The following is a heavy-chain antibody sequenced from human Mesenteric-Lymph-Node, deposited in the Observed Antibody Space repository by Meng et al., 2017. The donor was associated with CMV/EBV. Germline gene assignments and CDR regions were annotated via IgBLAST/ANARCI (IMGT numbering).Heavy chain of an antibody. Sequence: SCKGSGYSFSSYWIGWVRQMPGKGLEWMGIIYPGDSDTRYSPAFQGQVTISADKSISTANLQWSSLKASDTAMYYCARTVTINGRVDYWGQGTLVTVSS. V-gene: IGHV5-51*01. D-gene: IGHD4-17*01. CDR3: ARTVTINGRVDY. J-gene: IGHJ4*02. CDR2: IYPGDSDT. CDR1: GYSFSSYW.